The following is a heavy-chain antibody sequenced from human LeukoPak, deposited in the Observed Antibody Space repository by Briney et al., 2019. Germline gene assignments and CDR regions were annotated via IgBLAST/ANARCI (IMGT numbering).Heavy chain of an antibody. Sequence: GGSLRLSCAASGFTFSTYWMTWVRQAPGKGLGWVANIKAEGTEKNYLDSVKGRFTISRDNAKNSLYLQMNSLRAEDTAVYYCARRYGYMWGTDGFYFDYWGQGALVTVSS. D-gene: IGHD3-16*01. V-gene: IGHV3-7*01. CDR3: ARRYGYMWGTDGFYFDY. CDR2: IKAEGTEK. CDR1: GFTFSTYW. J-gene: IGHJ4*02.